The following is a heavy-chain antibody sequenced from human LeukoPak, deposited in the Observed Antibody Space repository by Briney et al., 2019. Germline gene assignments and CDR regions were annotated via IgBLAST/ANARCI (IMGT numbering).Heavy chain of an antibody. D-gene: IGHD2-15*01. Sequence: YISSSSSTIYYADSVKGRFTISRDNAKNSLYLQMNSLRAEDTAVYYCARDGSSRGVGAFDIWGQGTMVTVSS. J-gene: IGHJ3*02. CDR3: ARDGSSRGVGAFDI. V-gene: IGHV3-48*01. CDR2: ISSSSSTI.